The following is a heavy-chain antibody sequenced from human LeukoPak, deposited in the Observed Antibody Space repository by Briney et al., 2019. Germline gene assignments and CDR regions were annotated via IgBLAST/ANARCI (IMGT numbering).Heavy chain of an antibody. D-gene: IGHD2-15*01. CDR1: DDSISIYY. Sequence: SETLSLTCSVSDDSISIYYWSWIRQPPGKGLEWIGYIDHTGSTNYNPSLNSRVTISRDTSKNHFSLELSSVTAADTAVYYCARAVFSYCSGGTCPYFDYWGQGTLVTVSS. CDR3: ARAVFSYCSGGTCPYFDY. CDR2: IDHTGST. V-gene: IGHV4-59*01. J-gene: IGHJ4*02.